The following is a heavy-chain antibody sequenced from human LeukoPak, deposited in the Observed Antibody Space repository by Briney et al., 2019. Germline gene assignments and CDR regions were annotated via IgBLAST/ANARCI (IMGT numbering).Heavy chain of an antibody. J-gene: IGHJ6*03. V-gene: IGHV4-61*02. Sequence: SETLSLTCSVSGGSISSSNYYWSWIRQPAGKGLEWIGRIYTSESTNYNPSLKSRVTISLDTSKNQFSLKLSSVTAADTAVYYCARLHYYDSSGFDYYYYYMDVWGKGTTVTISS. CDR1: GGSISSSNYY. D-gene: IGHD3-22*01. CDR2: IYTSEST. CDR3: ARLHYYDSSGFDYYYYYMDV.